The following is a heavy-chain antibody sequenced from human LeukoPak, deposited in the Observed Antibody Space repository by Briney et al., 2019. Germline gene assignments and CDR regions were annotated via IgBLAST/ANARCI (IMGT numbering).Heavy chain of an antibody. CDR1: GYSISSGYY. CDR2: IYHSGST. Sequence: SETLSLTCTVSGYSISSGYYWGWIRQPPGKGLEWIGSIYHSGSTYYNPSLKSRVTISVDTSKNQFSLKLSSVTAADTAVYYCASKNGDSDYWGQGTLVTVSS. J-gene: IGHJ4*02. CDR3: ASKNGDSDY. D-gene: IGHD2-8*01. V-gene: IGHV4-38-2*02.